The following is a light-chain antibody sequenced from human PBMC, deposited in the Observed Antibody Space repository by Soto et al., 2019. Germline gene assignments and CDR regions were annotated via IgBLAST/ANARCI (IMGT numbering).Light chain of an antibody. Sequence: QSVLTQPPSMSAAPGQKVTISCSGSSSNIENNYVSWYQLDPGTAPKLLIYDNNRRPSGIPDRFSGSKSGTSATLGITGLQPGDEAHYYCVTWDSSLSVVVFGGGTKLTVL. CDR2: DNN. CDR3: VTWDSSLSVVV. J-gene: IGLJ2*01. V-gene: IGLV1-51*01. CDR1: SSNIENNY.